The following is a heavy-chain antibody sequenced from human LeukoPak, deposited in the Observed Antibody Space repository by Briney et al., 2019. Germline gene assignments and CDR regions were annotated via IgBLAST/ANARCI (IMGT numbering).Heavy chain of an antibody. CDR1: GGSVNSGTYH. CDR2: VYFDGST. CDR3: ARAADSGSYSPQVVLDY. Sequence: PSETLSLTCTVSGGSVNSGTYHWGWVRQPPGKGLEWIGSVYFDGSTHDNPSLKSRVTISVDTSKNQFSLKLSSVTAADTAVYYCARAADSGSYSPQVVLDYWGQGTLVTVSS. D-gene: IGHD1-26*01. V-gene: IGHV4-39*07. J-gene: IGHJ4*02.